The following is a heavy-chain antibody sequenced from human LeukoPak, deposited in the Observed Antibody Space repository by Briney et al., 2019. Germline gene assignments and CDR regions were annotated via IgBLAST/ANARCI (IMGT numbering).Heavy chain of an antibody. V-gene: IGHV2-5*02. Sequence: ESGPTLVNPPPTLTLTSSFSGFSPNTTGVGVGWIRQPPGKALEWLALIYWDDDKRYNPSLKSRLSITKDTSKNQVVLTMSNMDPVDTATYYCAHRRRLISASFFFDYWGQGTLVTVSS. CDR2: IYWDDDK. CDR1: GFSPNTTGVG. J-gene: IGHJ4*02. CDR3: AHRRRLISASFFFDY. D-gene: IGHD1-26*01.